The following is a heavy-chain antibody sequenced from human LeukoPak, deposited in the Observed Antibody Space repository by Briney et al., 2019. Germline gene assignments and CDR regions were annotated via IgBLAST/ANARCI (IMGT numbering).Heavy chain of an antibody. CDR1: GFTFSSYG. CDR3: AKRFYYGSGTSPGFDY. CDR2: ISYDGSNK. Sequence: GGSLRLSCAASGFTFSSYGMHWVRQAPGKGLEWLAIISYDGSNKYYADSVKGRFTISRDNSKNTLYLQMNSLRAEDTAVYYCAKRFYYGSGTSPGFDYWGQGTLVTVSS. D-gene: IGHD3-10*01. J-gene: IGHJ4*02. V-gene: IGHV3-30*18.